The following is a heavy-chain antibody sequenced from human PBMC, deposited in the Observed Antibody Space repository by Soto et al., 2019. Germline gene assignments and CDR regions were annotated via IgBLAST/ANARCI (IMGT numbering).Heavy chain of an antibody. Sequence: QMQLVQSGAEVQKTGSSVTVSCKALGNTFTYRYLHWVRQAPGQALEWMGWITPFNGDVHYAQKFQERLTITTDMSINTAYMRMSSLRSDDTAMYYCASGGAGSGPFTWELPDLWGQGTLVTVSS. CDR3: ASGGAGSGPFTWELPDL. CDR1: GNTFTYRY. V-gene: IGHV1-45*02. D-gene: IGHD1-26*01. J-gene: IGHJ5*02. CDR2: ITPFNGDV.